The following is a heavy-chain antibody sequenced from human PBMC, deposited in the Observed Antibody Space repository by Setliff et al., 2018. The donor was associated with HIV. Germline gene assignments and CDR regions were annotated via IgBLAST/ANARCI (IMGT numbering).Heavy chain of an antibody. J-gene: IGHJ4*02. CDR1: GGSISSGNYY. CDR2: IYYSGAT. V-gene: IGHV4-31*03. Sequence: SETLSLTCTVSGGSISSGNYYWNWIRQHPGKGLEWIGYIYYSGATYYNPSLKSRVTLSIDTSKNQFSLTLTSVTAADTAVYYCVTGRDAYKTGYWGQGILVTVSS. D-gene: IGHD2-15*01. CDR3: VTGRDAYKTGY.